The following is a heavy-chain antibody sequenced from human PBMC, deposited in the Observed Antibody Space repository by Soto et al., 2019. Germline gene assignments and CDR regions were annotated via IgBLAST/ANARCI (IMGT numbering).Heavy chain of an antibody. Sequence: GGSLRLSCAASGFTFDDYAMHWVRQAPGKGLEWVSGISWNSGSIGYADSVKGRFTISGDNAKNSLYLQMNSLRAEDTALYYCAKDSVLLWFGDDNWFDPWGQGTLVTVSS. D-gene: IGHD3-10*01. CDR3: AKDSVLLWFGDDNWFDP. J-gene: IGHJ5*02. CDR2: ISWNSGSI. V-gene: IGHV3-9*01. CDR1: GFTFDDYA.